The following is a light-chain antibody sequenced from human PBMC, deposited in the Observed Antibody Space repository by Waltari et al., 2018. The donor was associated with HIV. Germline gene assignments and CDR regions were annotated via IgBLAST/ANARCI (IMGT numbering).Light chain of an antibody. V-gene: IGLV1-44*01. CDR3: AAWDDILNGYV. J-gene: IGLJ1*01. CDR2: NND. Sequence: QSVLTQPPSASGTPGQRVTISCSGGSSNIGSNTVNWFQQLPGTAPKLLIYNNDQRPSGFPDRFSGSKSGTSASLAISGLQSEDEADYYCAAWDDILNGYVFGTGTKVTVL. CDR1: SSNIGSNT.